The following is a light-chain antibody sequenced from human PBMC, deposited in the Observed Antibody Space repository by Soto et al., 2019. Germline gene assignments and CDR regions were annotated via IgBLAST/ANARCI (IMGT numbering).Light chain of an antibody. V-gene: IGLV1-51*01. CDR3: GTWDSSLSAGGVV. CDR2: YNN. CDR1: SSNIGNNY. Sequence: QSVLTQPPSVSAAPGQKVTISCSGSSSNIGNNYVSWYQQLPGTAPKLLIYYNNKRPSGIPDRFSGSKSGTSATLGITGLQTGDEAEYYCGTWDSSLSAGGVVFGGGTKLTVL. J-gene: IGLJ2*01.